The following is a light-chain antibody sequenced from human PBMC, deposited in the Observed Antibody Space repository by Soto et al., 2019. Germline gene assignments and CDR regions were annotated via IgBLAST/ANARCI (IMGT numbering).Light chain of an antibody. V-gene: IGKV3-20*01. Sequence: EIVLTQSPGTLSLSPGERATVFCRASQGVDSSYLAWFQQKPGQAPRLLIYGASRRTPGVPDRFSGSGSGTDFTLTITRLEPEVFAVYYCHQYDSSSWTFGQGTKVEI. CDR1: QGVDSSY. CDR3: HQYDSSSWT. CDR2: GAS. J-gene: IGKJ1*01.